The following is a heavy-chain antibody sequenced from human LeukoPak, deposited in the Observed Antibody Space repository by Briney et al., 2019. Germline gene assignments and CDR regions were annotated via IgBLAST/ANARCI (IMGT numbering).Heavy chain of an antibody. CDR1: GFTISNYW. D-gene: IGHD5-12*01. CDR3: APQQAYSPYNWFDP. Sequence: PGGSLRLSCVGSGFTISNYWMHWVRQAPGTGLMWVSRIHPDGRITTYADSVKGRFTISRDNAKNTLYLQMNSLRAEDTAVYYCAPQQAYSPYNWFDPWGQGTLVIVSS. J-gene: IGHJ5*02. CDR2: IHPDGRIT. V-gene: IGHV3-74*03.